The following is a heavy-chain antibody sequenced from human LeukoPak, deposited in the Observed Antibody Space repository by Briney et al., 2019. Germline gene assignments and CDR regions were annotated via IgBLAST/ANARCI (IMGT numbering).Heavy chain of an antibody. J-gene: IGHJ4*02. D-gene: IGHD2-15*01. CDR2: IRYDGSNK. CDR3: AKDEKRYCSGGSCLAIDY. V-gene: IGHV3-30*02. CDR1: GFTSSSYG. Sequence: PEGSLRLSCAASGFTSSSYGMHWVRQAPGKGLEWVAFIRYDGSNKYYADSVKGRFTISRDNSKNTLYLQMNSLRAEDTAVYYCAKDEKRYCSGGSCLAIDYWGQGTLVTVSS.